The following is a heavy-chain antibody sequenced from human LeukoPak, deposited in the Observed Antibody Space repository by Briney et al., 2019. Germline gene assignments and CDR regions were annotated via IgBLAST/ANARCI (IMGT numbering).Heavy chain of an antibody. CDR3: AKGNPLWFGELSPYYFDY. CDR2: ISWNSGSI. D-gene: IGHD3-10*01. Sequence: SLRLSCAASGFTFDNYAMPWFRHAPGRCLEWVSCISWNSGSIGYADSVKGRFTISRDNAKNSLYLQMNSLRAEDTALYYCAKGNPLWFGELSPYYFDYWGQGTLVTVSS. J-gene: IGHJ4*02. V-gene: IGHV3-9*01. CDR1: GFTFDNYA.